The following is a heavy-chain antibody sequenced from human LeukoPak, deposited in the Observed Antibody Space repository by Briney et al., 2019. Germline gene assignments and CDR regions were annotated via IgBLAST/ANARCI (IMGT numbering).Heavy chain of an antibody. D-gene: IGHD3-9*01. CDR3: ARGLYDILTGYLDY. Sequence: SETLSLACTVSGGSIGSYYWGWIRQPPGKGLEWIGSIYYSGSTYYNPSLKSRVTISVDTSKNQFSLKLSSVTAADTAVYYCARGLYDILTGYLDYWGQGTLVTVSS. V-gene: IGHV4-39*07. CDR1: GGSIGSYY. J-gene: IGHJ4*02. CDR2: IYYSGST.